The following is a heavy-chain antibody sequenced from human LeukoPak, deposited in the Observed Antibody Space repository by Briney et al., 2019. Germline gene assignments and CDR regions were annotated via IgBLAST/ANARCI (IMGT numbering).Heavy chain of an antibody. J-gene: IGHJ6*02. CDR3: ERDQGVRGVSRSLYYYFGMDV. Sequence: GVSLRLSCVASGFTFGNYGMHWVRQAPGKGLEWVAVISYDGSNKYDADSVKGRFTISRDNSKNTLILQMNSLRPEDTAVYYCERDQGVRGVSRSLYYYFGMDVWGQGTTVTVSS. CDR2: ISYDGSNK. D-gene: IGHD3-10*01. CDR1: GFTFGNYG. V-gene: IGHV3-30*03.